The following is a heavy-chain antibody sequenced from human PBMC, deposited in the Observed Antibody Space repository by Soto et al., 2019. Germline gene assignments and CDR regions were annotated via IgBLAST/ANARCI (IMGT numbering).Heavy chain of an antibody. V-gene: IGHV3-48*02. CDR2: IDSRDSNM. J-gene: IGHJ5*02. Sequence: GGSLRLSCAASGFIFNSYNMNWVRQAPGQGLEWVSSIDSRDSNMYYADSVKGRFTISRDNDNNSLFLQMNSMRDEDTAVYYCARDQGSRFLEGFKARPPVSFDPWGQGTMVTVSS. CDR3: ARDQGSRFLEGFKARPPVSFDP. D-gene: IGHD3-3*01. CDR1: GFIFNSYN.